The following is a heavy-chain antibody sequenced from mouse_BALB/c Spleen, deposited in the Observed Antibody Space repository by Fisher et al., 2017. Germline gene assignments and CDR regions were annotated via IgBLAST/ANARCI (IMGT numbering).Heavy chain of an antibody. J-gene: IGHJ4*01. Sequence: KFKGKATLTVDKSSSTAHMELLSLTSEDSAVYYCARGDLGNYEDYAMDYWGQGTSVTVSS. V-gene: IGHV1-20*01. CDR3: ARGDLGNYEDYAMDY. D-gene: IGHD2-1*01.